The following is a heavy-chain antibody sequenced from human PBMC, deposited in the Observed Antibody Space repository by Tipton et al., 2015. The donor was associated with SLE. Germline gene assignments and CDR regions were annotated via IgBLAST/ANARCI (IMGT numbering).Heavy chain of an antibody. CDR3: ARGPYCYDSSGYFDY. CDR1: GGSISSDGYS. V-gene: IGHV4-30-2*01. Sequence: TLSLTCAVSGGSISSDGYSWSWIRQPPGKGLEWIGYIYHSGSSYYNPSLKSRVTISVDRSKNQFSLKLTSVTAADTALYYCARGPYCYDSSGYFDYWGQGTLVTVSS. D-gene: IGHD3-22*01. CDR2: IYHSGSS. J-gene: IGHJ4*02.